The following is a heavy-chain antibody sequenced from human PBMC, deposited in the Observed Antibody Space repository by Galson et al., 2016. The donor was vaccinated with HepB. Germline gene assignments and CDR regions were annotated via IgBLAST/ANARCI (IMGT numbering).Heavy chain of an antibody. Sequence: SLRLSCAASGFTFSNYVMSWVRQAPGKGLEWVSEISGSGGSTYYADSVKGRFTISRDNSKTTVYLQMNSLRAEDTAVYYWAKRSVASTLDLWGQGTLLSVSS. J-gene: IGHJ5*02. CDR2: ISGSGGST. CDR1: GFTFSNYV. CDR3: AKRSVASTLDL. D-gene: IGHD2-15*01. V-gene: IGHV3-23*01.